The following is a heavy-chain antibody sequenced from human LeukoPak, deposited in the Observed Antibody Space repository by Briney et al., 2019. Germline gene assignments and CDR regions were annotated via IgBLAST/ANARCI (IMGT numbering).Heavy chain of an antibody. CDR2: ISSDSGTI. V-gene: IGHV3-48*01. CDR1: GLTFSTYS. CDR3: ARAAQPGFDP. D-gene: IGHD1-14*01. Sequence: GGSLRLSCGASGLTFSTYSMNWVRQAPGKGLEWVSYISSDSGTIYYADSVKGRFTISRDNAKNSLYLQMNSLRAEDTAVYYCARAAQPGFDPWGQGTLVTVSS. J-gene: IGHJ5*02.